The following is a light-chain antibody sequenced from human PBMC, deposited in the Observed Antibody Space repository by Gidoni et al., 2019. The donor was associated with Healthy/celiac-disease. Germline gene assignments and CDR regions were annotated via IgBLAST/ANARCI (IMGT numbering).Light chain of an antibody. CDR3: QQYYSTPRT. J-gene: IGKJ2*01. CDR2: WAS. V-gene: IGKV4-1*01. CDR1: QSVLYSSNNKNY. Sequence: DIVMTQSPDSLAVSPGERATINCKSSQSVLYSSNNKNYLAWYQQKPGQPPKLLIYWASTRESGVPDRFSGSGSGTDFTLTISSLQADDVAVYYCQQYYSTPRTFGQGTKLEIK.